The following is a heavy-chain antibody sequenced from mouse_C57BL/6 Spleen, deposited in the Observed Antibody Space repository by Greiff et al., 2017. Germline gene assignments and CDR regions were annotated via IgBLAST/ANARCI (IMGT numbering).Heavy chain of an antibody. V-gene: IGHV1-15*01. Sequence: QVQLQQSGAELVRPGASVTLSCKASGYTFTDYEMHWVKQTPVHGLEWIGAIDPETGGTAYNQKFKGKAILTADKSSSTAYMELRILTSEDSAVYYCTRRGYYFDYWGQGTTLTVSS. J-gene: IGHJ2*01. CDR3: TRRGYYFDY. CDR1: GYTFTDYE. CDR2: IDPETGGT.